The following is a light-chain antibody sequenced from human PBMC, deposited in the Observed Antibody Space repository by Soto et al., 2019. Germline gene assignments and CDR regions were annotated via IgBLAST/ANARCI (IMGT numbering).Light chain of an antibody. CDR3: QQYNSYPYT. J-gene: IGKJ2*01. Sequence: DIQMTQSPSTLSASIGDRVTITCRASQRITNWLVWYQQKPGKAPKLLIYKASSLESGVSSRFSGSGSGTEFTLTISSLQPDDVATYYCQQYNSYPYTFGPGTQLAIQ. CDR2: KAS. CDR1: QRITNW. V-gene: IGKV1-5*03.